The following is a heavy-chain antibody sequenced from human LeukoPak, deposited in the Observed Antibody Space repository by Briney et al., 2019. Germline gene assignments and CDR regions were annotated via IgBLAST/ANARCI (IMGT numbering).Heavy chain of an antibody. CDR1: GYTFTGYY. CDR2: SIGYSGKA. D-gene: IGHD1-1*01. CDR3: ARGKTIDY. J-gene: IGHJ4*02. V-gene: IGHV1-18*04. Sequence: GASVKVSCKASGYTFTGYYMHWVRQAPGQGLEWIGWSIGYSGKANYAQKLQDRITMTTDLSTSTVYMELKSLTSDDTAIYYCARGKTIDYWGQGTLVTVSS.